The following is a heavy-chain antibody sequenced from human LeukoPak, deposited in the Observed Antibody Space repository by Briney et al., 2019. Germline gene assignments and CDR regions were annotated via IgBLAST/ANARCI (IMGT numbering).Heavy chain of an antibody. J-gene: IGHJ3*02. CDR2: IYSGGST. V-gene: IGHV3-53*01. Sequence: GGSLRLSCAASGFTFSSNYMNWVRQAPGKGLEWVSIIYSGGSTYYSDSVKGGFTISRDDSKNTLYLQINSLTAEDTAVYYCARSNDAFDISGQGTIVTVSS. CDR3: ARSNDAFDI. D-gene: IGHD5/OR15-5a*01. CDR1: GFTFSSNY.